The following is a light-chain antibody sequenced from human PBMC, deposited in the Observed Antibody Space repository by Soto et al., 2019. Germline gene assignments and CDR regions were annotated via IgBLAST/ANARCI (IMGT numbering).Light chain of an antibody. J-gene: IGKJ4*01. Sequence: EIVMTQSPATLSVSPGERATLSCRASQSVSTSYLAWYQQKPGQAPRLLIYGASTRATGIPARFSGSGSGTEITLTISSLQSEDFAVYYCQQCNNWPLTFGGGTKVEIK. CDR2: GAS. V-gene: IGKV3-15*01. CDR3: QQCNNWPLT. CDR1: QSVSTSY.